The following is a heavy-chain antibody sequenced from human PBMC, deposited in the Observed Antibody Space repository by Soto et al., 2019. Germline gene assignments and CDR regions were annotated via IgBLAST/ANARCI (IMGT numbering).Heavy chain of an antibody. CDR1: GYTFTSYA. CDR2: INAGNGNT. V-gene: IGHV1-3*01. D-gene: IGHD3-9*01. Sequence: VASVKVSCKASGYTFTSYAMHWVRQAPGQRLEWMGWINAGNGNTKYSQKFQGRVTITRDTSASTAYMELSSLRSEDTAVYYCARDNDYDILTGYYLYGMDVWGQGTTVTVSS. J-gene: IGHJ6*02. CDR3: ARDNDYDILTGYYLYGMDV.